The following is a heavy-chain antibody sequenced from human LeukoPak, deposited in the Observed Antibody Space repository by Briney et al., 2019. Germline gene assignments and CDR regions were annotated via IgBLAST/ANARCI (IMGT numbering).Heavy chain of an antibody. CDR3: ARDWSAGYSSGWSLSPFDP. D-gene: IGHD6-19*01. J-gene: IGHJ5*02. Sequence: AASVKVSCKASGYTFTSYGISWVRQAPGHGLEWMGWISAYNGNTNYAQKLQGRVTMTTDTSTSTAYMELRSLRSDDTAVYYCARDWSAGYSSGWSLSPFDPWGQGTLVTVSS. V-gene: IGHV1-18*01. CDR1: GYTFTSYG. CDR2: ISAYNGNT.